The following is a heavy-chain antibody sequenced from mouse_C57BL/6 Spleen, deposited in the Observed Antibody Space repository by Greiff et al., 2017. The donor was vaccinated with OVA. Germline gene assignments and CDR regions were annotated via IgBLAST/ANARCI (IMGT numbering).Heavy chain of an antibody. J-gene: IGHJ4*01. Sequence: VQRVESGPGLVAPSQSLSITCTVSGFSLTSYGVDWVRQSPGKGLEWLGVIWGVGSTNYNSALKSRLSISKDNSKSQVFLKMNSLQTDDTAMYYCASLSRGYAMDYWGQGTSVTVSS. V-gene: IGHV2-6*01. CDR2: IWGVGST. CDR1: GFSLTSYG. D-gene: IGHD6-1*01. CDR3: ASLSRGYAMDY.